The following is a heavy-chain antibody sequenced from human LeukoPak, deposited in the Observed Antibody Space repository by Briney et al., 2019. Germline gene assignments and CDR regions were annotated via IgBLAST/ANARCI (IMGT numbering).Heavy chain of an antibody. D-gene: IGHD6-19*01. J-gene: IGHJ4*02. Sequence: SETLSLTCTASGGSISSYYWSWIRQPPGKGLEWVGYIYYTGNTNYNPSLNSRVTISLDTSKNQFSLKLSSVTAADTAVYYCARLKYSSGWYPFDYWGQGILVTVSS. CDR3: ARLKYSSGWYPFDY. V-gene: IGHV4-59*08. CDR1: GGSISSYY. CDR2: IYYTGNT.